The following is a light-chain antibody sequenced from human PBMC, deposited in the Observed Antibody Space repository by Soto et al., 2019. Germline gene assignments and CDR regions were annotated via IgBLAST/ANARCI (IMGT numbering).Light chain of an antibody. V-gene: IGKV2-28*01. CDR1: QMLVHSYGIAY. J-gene: IGKJ1*01. CDR3: MQALQTPWT. CDR2: LGS. Sequence: DFVMTQSPLSLPGTLVQPSSISFISNQMLVHSYGIAYFSCYLQKPGQSPQLLIYLGSNRASGVPDRFSGSGSGTDFTLKISRVEAEDVGVYYCMQALQTPWTFGQGTKVDI.